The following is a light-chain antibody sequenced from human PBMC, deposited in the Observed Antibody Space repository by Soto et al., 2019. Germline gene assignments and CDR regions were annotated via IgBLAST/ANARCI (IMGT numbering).Light chain of an antibody. J-gene: IGLJ1*01. Sequence: QAVVTQPPSASGTPGQRVTISASGSSSNIGSNTVSWYQQVPGTAPKLLIYDNDERPSGVPARFSGSKSGTSASLAISGLQSEDEADYFCGTWDDSRNGYVFGPGTKVTVL. CDR2: DND. CDR3: GTWDDSRNGYV. CDR1: SSNIGSNT. V-gene: IGLV1-44*01.